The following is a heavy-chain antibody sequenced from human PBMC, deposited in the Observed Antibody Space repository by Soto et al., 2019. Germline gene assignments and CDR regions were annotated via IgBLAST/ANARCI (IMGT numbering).Heavy chain of an antibody. CDR2: INHSGST. CDR1: GGSFSGYY. J-gene: IGHJ4*02. CDR3: ARGQHLLFRG. V-gene: IGHV4-34*01. Sequence: QVQLQQWGAGLLKPSETLSLTCAVYGGSFSGYYWSWIRQPPGKGLEWIGEINHSGSTNYNPSLKSRVTISVDTSKNQFSLKLSSVTAADTAVYYCARGQHLLFRGWGQGTLVTVSS. D-gene: IGHD2-21*01.